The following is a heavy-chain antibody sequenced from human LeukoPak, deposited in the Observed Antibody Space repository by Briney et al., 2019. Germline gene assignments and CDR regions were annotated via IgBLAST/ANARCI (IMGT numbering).Heavy chain of an antibody. CDR3: ARVQSGGNLSETIVD. D-gene: IGHD4-23*01. J-gene: IGHJ4*02. Sequence: ASVKVSCKASGYTFTSYGISWVRQAPGQGLEWMGWISAYNGNTNYAQKLQGRVTMTTDTSTSTAYMELRSLRSDDTAVYYCARVQSGGNLSETIVDWGQGTLVTVSS. CDR2: ISAYNGNT. CDR1: GYTFTSYG. V-gene: IGHV1-18*01.